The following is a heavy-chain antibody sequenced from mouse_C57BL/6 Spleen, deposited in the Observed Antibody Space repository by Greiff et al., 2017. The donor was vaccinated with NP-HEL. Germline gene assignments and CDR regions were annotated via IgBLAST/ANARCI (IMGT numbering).Heavy chain of an antibody. J-gene: IGHJ2*01. Sequence: VQLQQSGAELVRPGASVTLSCKASGYTFTDYEMHWVKQTPVHGLEWIGAIDPETGGTAYNQKFKVKAILTADKSSSTAYMELRSLTSEDSAVYYCTRSTMVTDGRYYLDYWGQGTTLTVSS. D-gene: IGHD2-2*01. CDR1: GYTFTDYE. CDR3: TRSTMVTDGRYYLDY. V-gene: IGHV1-15*01. CDR2: IDPETGGT.